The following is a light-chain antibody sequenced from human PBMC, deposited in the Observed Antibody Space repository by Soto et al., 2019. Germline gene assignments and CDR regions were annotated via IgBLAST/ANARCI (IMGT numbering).Light chain of an antibody. V-gene: IGKV1-5*01. J-gene: IGKJ1*01. CDR1: QSISSG. CDR2: DAS. CDR3: QQYNNDWT. Sequence: DIQMTQSPSTLCASVGDRVTITCRASQSISSGLAWYQQKPGKAPKVLICDASSLESGVPSRFSGSGSGTEFTLTINSLQADDFATYYCQQYNNDWTFGQGTKVDIK.